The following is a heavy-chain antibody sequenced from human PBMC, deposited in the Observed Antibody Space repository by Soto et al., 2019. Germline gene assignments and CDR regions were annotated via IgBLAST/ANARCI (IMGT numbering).Heavy chain of an antibody. CDR3: TRGIWFGQSLPRRYFDS. J-gene: IGHJ4*02. CDR1: GGSISSSSYY. D-gene: IGHD3-10*01. Sequence: PSETLSLTCTVSGGSISSSSYYWGWIRQPPGKGLEWIGSIYYSGSTYYNPSLKSRVTISVDTSKNQFSLKLSSVTAEDTAVYYCTRGIWFGQSLPRRYFDSWGQGTLVTVSS. CDR2: IYYSGST. V-gene: IGHV4-39*01.